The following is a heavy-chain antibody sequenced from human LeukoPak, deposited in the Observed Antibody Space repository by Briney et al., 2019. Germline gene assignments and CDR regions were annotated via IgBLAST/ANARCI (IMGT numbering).Heavy chain of an antibody. CDR1: GFIFSSAW. V-gene: IGHV4-4*02. CDR2: IYHSGST. Sequence: GSQRLSCAASGFIFSSAWMSWVRQAPGKGLEWIGYIYHSGSTYYNPSLKSRVTISVDRSKNQFSLKLSSVTAADTAVYYCARVEMATIFFDYWGQGTLVTVSS. CDR3: ARVEMATIFFDY. D-gene: IGHD5-24*01. J-gene: IGHJ4*02.